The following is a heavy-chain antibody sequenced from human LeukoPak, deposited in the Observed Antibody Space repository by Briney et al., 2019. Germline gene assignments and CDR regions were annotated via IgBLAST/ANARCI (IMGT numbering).Heavy chain of an antibody. CDR1: GYTFTSYG. V-gene: IGHV1-18*01. CDR3: ARGNYGDYEYYYYMDV. CDR2: ISAYNGNT. J-gene: IGHJ6*03. D-gene: IGHD4-17*01. Sequence: ASVKVSCKASGYTFTSYGINWVRQAPGQGLEWMGWISAYNGNTNYAQKLQGRVTMTTDTSTSTAYMELSSLRSEDTAVYYCARGNYGDYEYYYYMDVWGKGTTVTISS.